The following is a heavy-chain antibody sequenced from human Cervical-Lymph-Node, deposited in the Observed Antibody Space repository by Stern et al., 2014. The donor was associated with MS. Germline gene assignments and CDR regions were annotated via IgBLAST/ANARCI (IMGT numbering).Heavy chain of an antibody. CDR3: ARVDDCSGGTCFSTSWFDP. CDR2: IYQDGST. J-gene: IGHJ5*02. CDR1: GGSINNYY. V-gene: IGHV4-59*01. D-gene: IGHD2-15*01. Sequence: QVQLQESGPGLVNPSETLSLTCTVSGGSINNYYWSWIRQPPGKGLECVGFIYQDGSTKYNPSLKSRVTISLHTSKKQFSLRLTSVTAADTAVYYCARVDDCSGGTCFSTSWFDPWGQGTLVTVSS.